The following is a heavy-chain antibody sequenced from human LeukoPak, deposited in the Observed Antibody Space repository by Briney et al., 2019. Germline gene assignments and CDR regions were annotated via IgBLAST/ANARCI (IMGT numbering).Heavy chain of an antibody. Sequence: GASVKVSCKASVGTFISYAISWVRQAPGQGREWMGGIIPIFGTANYAQKFQGRFTITADESTSTAYMELSSLRSEDTAVYYCARGVGATGYYYYYYMDVWGKGTTVTISS. J-gene: IGHJ6*03. CDR1: VGTFISYA. CDR2: IIPIFGTA. CDR3: ARGVGATGYYYYYYMDV. V-gene: IGHV1-69*13. D-gene: IGHD1-26*01.